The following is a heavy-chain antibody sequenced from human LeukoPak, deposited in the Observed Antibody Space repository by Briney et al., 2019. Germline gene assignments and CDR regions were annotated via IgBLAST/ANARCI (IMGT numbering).Heavy chain of an antibody. CDR1: GFTFSGYS. V-gene: IGHV3-21*01. CDR3: ARAHNWKYGTFDY. D-gene: IGHD1-7*01. J-gene: IGHJ4*02. CDR2: ISGSGGST. Sequence: GGSLRLSCAASGFTFSGYSMNWVRQAPGKGLEWVSAISGSGGSTYYADSVKGRFTISRDNAKNSLYLQMNSLRVEDTAVYYCARAHNWKYGTFDYWGQGTLVTVSS.